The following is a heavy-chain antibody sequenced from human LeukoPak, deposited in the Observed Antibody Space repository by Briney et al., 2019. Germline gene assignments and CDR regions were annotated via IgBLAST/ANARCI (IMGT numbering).Heavy chain of an antibody. Sequence: PGGSLRLSCAASGFTFSNYGIHWVRQAPGKGLEWVAVISYDGIHKFYTESVKGRFTISRDNAKNSLYLQMNSLRPEDTALYYCSTGPRSLPYWGPGTLVTVSS. CDR2: ISYDGIHK. J-gene: IGHJ4*01. D-gene: IGHD4-23*01. V-gene: IGHV3-30*03. CDR3: STGPRSLPY. CDR1: GFTFSNYG.